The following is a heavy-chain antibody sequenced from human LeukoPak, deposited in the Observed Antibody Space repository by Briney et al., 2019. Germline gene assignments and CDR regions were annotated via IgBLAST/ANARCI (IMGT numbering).Heavy chain of an antibody. V-gene: IGHV4-61*02. CDR1: GGSISSGSYY. Sequence: SETLSLTCTVSGGSISSGSYYWSWIRQPAGKGLEWIGRIYTSGSTNYNPSLKSRLTISVDTSKNQFSLKLSSVTAADTAVYYCAINGRNPAAAGVYYYYYMDVWGKGTTVTVSS. D-gene: IGHD6-13*01. CDR2: IYTSGST. J-gene: IGHJ6*03. CDR3: AINGRNPAAAGVYYYYYMDV.